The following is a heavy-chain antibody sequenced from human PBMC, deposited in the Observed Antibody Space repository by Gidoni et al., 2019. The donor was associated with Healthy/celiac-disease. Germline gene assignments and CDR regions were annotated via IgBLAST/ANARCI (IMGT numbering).Heavy chain of an antibody. Sequence: EVQLVESGGGLIQPGGSLRLSCAASGFTVSSNYMSWVRQAPGKGLEWVSVIYSGGSTYYADSVKGRFTISRDNSKNTLYLQMNSLRAEDTAVYYCARDFGNHYDILGPLGYWGQGTLVTVSS. CDR3: ARDFGNHYDILGPLGY. CDR2: IYSGGST. V-gene: IGHV3-53*01. CDR1: GFTVSSNY. J-gene: IGHJ4*02. D-gene: IGHD3-9*01.